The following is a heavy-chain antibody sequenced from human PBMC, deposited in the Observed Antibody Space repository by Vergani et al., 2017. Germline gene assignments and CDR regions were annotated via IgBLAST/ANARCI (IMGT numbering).Heavy chain of an antibody. V-gene: IGHV4-38-2*02. D-gene: IGHD1-26*01. CDR3: ASSYVRYYYYYMDV. CDR2: IYRSGSS. CDR1: GYSISSAYY. J-gene: IGHJ6*03. Sequence: QVQLQESGPGLVKPSETLSLTCTVSGYSISSAYYWGWIRQPPGKGLEWIGNIYRSGSSYFGPSFKSRVTISVATSNNKFSLNLRSVTAADTAVYYCASSYVRYYYYYMDVWGKGTTVTVSS.